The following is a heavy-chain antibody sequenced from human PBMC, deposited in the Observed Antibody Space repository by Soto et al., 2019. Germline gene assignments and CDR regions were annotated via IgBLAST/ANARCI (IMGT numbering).Heavy chain of an antibody. CDR3: AKDQRLDSSGWYYFDY. CDR1: GFTFSSYA. V-gene: IGHV3-23*01. Sequence: SLRLSCAASGFTFSSYAMSWVRQAPGKGLEWVSAISGSGGSTYYADSVKGRFTISRDNSKNTLYLQMNSLRAEDTAVYYCAKDQRLDSSGWYYFDYWGQGTLVTVSS. J-gene: IGHJ4*02. D-gene: IGHD6-19*01. CDR2: ISGSGGST.